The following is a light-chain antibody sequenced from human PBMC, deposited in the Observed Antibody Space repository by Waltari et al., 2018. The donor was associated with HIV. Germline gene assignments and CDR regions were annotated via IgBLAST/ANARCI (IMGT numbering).Light chain of an antibody. CDR3: SSYAGSSTFVI. J-gene: IGLJ2*01. CDR2: EVS. Sequence: QSALTQPASVSGSPGQSITISCTGSSSDVGTYKHVSWYQQHPGKAPRLIIYEVSKRPSGVSNRDSASKSGKTAALTVSGLRAEDEADYYCSSYAGSSTFVIFGGGTKLTVL. CDR1: SSDVGTYKH. V-gene: IGLV2-23*02.